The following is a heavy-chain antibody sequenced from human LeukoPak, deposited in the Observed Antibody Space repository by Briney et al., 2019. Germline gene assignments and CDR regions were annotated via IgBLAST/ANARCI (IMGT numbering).Heavy chain of an antibody. CDR3: VRDTSGVTAIPEHIDY. CDR1: GYTFTGYY. CDR2: INPNSGGT. D-gene: IGHD2-21*02. J-gene: IGHJ4*02. Sequence: ASVKVSCKASGYTFTGYYMHWVRQAPGQGLEWMGWINPNSGGTNYAQKFQGRVTMTRDTSISTAYMELSRLRSDATAVYYCVRDTSGVTAIPEHIDYWGQGTLVTVSS. V-gene: IGHV1-2*02.